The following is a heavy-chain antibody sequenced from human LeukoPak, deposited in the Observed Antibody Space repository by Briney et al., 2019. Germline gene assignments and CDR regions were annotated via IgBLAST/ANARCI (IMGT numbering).Heavy chain of an antibody. CDR2: IDPNSGGT. CDR3: ARGIAAPGARWLDP. CDR1: GYKLTDYW. J-gene: IGHJ5*02. D-gene: IGHD6-13*01. Sequence: ASVKVSCKAFGYKLTDYWIHWVRQAPGQGLEWMGWIDPNSGGTNYAQNFKGRVTLTRDTSISTVYMEMSRLISDDTAVYYCARGIAAPGARWLDPWGQGTLVTVSS. V-gene: IGHV1-2*02.